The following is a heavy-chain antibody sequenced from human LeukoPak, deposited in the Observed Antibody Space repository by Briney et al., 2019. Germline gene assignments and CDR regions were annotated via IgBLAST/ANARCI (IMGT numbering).Heavy chain of an antibody. CDR1: GGSFSGYY. CDR3: ARGAAGYYYYYMDV. CDR2: INHSGST. Sequence: PSETLSLTCAVYGGSFSGYYWSWLRQPPGKGLEWIGEINHSGSTNYNPSLKSRVTISVDTSKNQFSLKLSSVTAADTAVYYCARGAAGYYYYYMDVWGKGTTVTVSS. V-gene: IGHV4-34*01. J-gene: IGHJ6*03. D-gene: IGHD6-13*01.